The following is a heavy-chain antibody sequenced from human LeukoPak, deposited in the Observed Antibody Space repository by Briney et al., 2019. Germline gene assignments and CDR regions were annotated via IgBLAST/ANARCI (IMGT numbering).Heavy chain of an antibody. Sequence: GGSLRLSCAASGFTFSNAWMSWVRQAPGKGLEWVGRIKSKTDGGTTDYAAPVKGRFTISRDDSKNTLYLQMNSLKTEDTAVYYCTTVARWLQLPDHYWGQGTLVTVSS. CDR2: IKSKTDGGTT. V-gene: IGHV3-15*01. D-gene: IGHD5-24*01. J-gene: IGHJ4*02. CDR3: TTVARWLQLPDHY. CDR1: GFTFSNAW.